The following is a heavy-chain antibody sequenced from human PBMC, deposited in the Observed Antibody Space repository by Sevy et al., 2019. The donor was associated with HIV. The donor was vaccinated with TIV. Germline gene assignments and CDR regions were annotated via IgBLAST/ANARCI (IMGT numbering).Heavy chain of an antibody. Sequence: SETLSLTCTVSGGSIRSTCHYWGWIRQSPGKGLEWIGSVYYSGKTNYRWSLRSRLTMSADTSKNQFSMKLSSVTATDTAVYYCTRFSNHVVLMLTPSPRWGFDLWGQGTRVTVSS. CDR3: TRFSNHVVLMLTPSPRWGFDL. J-gene: IGHJ3*01. D-gene: IGHD3-16*01. CDR2: VYYSGKT. V-gene: IGHV4-39*01. CDR1: GGSIRSTCHY.